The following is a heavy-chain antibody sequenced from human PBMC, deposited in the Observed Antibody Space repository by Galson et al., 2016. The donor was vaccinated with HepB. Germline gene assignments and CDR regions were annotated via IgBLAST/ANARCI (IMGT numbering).Heavy chain of an antibody. V-gene: IGHV3-33*01. D-gene: IGHD3-16*01. CDR1: GFIFSNYG. CDR3: ARDPRNYQFGLGSHVGRDV. Sequence: SLRLSCAASGFIFSNYGMHWVRQAPGKGLEWVAVIWFDGNDKYYADSVKGRFTISRDNSKNTLYLQKNSLRAEDTAVYTCARDPRNYQFGLGSHVGRDVWGQGTTVTVS. CDR2: IWFDGNDK. J-gene: IGHJ6*02.